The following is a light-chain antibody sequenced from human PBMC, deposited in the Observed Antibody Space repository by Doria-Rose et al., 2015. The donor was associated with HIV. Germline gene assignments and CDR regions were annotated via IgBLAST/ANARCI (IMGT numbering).Light chain of an antibody. CDR2: GAS. J-gene: IGKJ1*01. CDR3: HQYASSRT. V-gene: IGKV3-20*01. Sequence: EIVLTQSPGSLSLSPGASATLPCRASQCVSVHYLAWYQQRPGQSPRLLIYGASSRATDIPDRFSGSGSGTDFTLTISRLEPEDFAVYYCHQYASSRTFGQGTKVEIK. CDR1: QCVSVHY.